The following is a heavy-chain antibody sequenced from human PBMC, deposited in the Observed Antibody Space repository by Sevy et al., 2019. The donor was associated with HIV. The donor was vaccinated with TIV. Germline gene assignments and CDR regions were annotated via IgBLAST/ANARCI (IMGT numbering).Heavy chain of an antibody. CDR1: GFTFSDHY. CDR3: ARASRRDYYYGMDV. CDR2: TRNKANSYTT. V-gene: IGHV3-72*01. Sequence: GGSLRLSCAASGFTFSDHYMDWVRQAPGKGLEWVGRTRNKANSYTTKYAASVKGRFTISRDDSKNSLYLQMNSLKTEDTAVYYCARASRRDYYYGMDVWGQETTVTVSS. J-gene: IGHJ6*02.